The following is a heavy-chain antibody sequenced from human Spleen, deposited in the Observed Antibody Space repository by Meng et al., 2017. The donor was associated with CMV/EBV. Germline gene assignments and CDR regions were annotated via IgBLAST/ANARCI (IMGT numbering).Heavy chain of an antibody. V-gene: IGHV1-2*02. CDR2: IYPSSGVT. J-gene: IGHJ4*02. D-gene: IGHD3-9*01. CDR3: ARDNDWGPDY. Sequence: ASVKVSCKTSGYIFTDHFFHWVRQAPGQGLEWMGWIYPSSGVTHYAQKFQGRLTVTTGTSITTGYMELSSLGSDDTAVYYCARDNDWGPDYWGQGTLVTVSS. CDR1: GYIFTDHF.